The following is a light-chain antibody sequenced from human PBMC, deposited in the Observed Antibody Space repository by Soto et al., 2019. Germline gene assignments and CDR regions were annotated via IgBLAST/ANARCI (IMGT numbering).Light chain of an antibody. V-gene: IGKV3-20*01. CDR1: QSVSSN. CDR2: GAS. Sequence: EIVVTQSPATLSVSPGERATLSCRASQSVSSNVAWYQQKPGQAPRLLIYGASNRATGIPDRFSGSGSGTDFTLTISRLEPEDFAVYYCQQYGSSGTFAQGTKVDIK. CDR3: QQYGSSGT. J-gene: IGKJ1*01.